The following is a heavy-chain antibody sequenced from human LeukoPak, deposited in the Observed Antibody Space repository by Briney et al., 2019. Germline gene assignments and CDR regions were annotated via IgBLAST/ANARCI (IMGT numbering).Heavy chain of an antibody. Sequence: SETLSLTCVVSGGSVSGYYWGWIRQPPGRGLEWIGYVYYSGSTNYNPSFKSRITISVDTSRNQFSLQLSSATAADTAAYYCARIHRYCSGGACYVLDNWGQGTLVAVSS. CDR2: VYYSGST. CDR1: GGSVSGYY. J-gene: IGHJ4*02. V-gene: IGHV4-59*02. CDR3: ARIHRYCSGGACYVLDN. D-gene: IGHD2-15*01.